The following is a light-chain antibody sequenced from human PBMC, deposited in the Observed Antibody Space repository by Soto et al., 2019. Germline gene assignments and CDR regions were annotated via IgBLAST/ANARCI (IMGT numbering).Light chain of an antibody. V-gene: IGLV2-8*01. CDR3: SSYAGRNNYV. CDR1: SSDVGGYNS. CDR2: EVS. J-gene: IGLJ1*01. Sequence: QSALTQPPSASGSPGQSVTISCTGTSSDVGGYNSVSWYQQYPGKAPKLMIYEVSTRPSGVPDRFSGSKSGNTASLTVSGLQAEDEADYYCSSYAGRNNYVFGTGTKLTVL.